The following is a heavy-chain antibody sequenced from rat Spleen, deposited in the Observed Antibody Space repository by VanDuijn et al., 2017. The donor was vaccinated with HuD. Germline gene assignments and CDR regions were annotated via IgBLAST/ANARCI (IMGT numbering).Heavy chain of an antibody. Sequence: EVRLVESGGGLVQPGRSLKLSCAASGFTFTNYDMAWVRQAPTKGLEWIASISTGGTNTYYRGSVKGRFTISRDNAKNTQYLQMDSLRSEDTATYYCVRQDTSGYSNWFAYWGQGTLVTVSS. CDR2: ISTGGTNT. J-gene: IGHJ3*01. V-gene: IGHV5S13*01. CDR1: GFTFTNYD. D-gene: IGHD4-3*01. CDR3: VRQDTSGYSNWFAY.